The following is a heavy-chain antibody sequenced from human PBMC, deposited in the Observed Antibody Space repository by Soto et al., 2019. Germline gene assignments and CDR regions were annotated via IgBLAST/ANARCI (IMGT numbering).Heavy chain of an antibody. V-gene: IGHV3-33*01. D-gene: IGHD5-12*01. CDR3: ARGDGYNPFFSFDY. J-gene: IGHJ4*02. Sequence: QVQLVESGGGVVQPGRSLRLSCAASGFTFSSYGMHWVRQAPGKGLEWVAVIWYDGSNKYYADSVKGRFTISRDNSKNTLDLQMNSLRAEDTAVYYCARGDGYNPFFSFDYWGQGTLVTVSS. CDR2: IWYDGSNK. CDR1: GFTFSSYG.